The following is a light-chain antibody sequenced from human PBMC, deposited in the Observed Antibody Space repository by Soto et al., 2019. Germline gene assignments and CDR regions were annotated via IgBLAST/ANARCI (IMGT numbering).Light chain of an antibody. CDR2: AAS. Sequence: DIQMTQSPSSLSASVGERVTIACRESQSISSYLNWYQQKRGKAPKIXIYAASSLQSGVPSRFSGSGSGTDFTLTISSLQPEDFATYYCQQSYSTPRTFGQGTKVDIK. V-gene: IGKV1-39*01. J-gene: IGKJ1*01. CDR3: QQSYSTPRT. CDR1: QSISSY.